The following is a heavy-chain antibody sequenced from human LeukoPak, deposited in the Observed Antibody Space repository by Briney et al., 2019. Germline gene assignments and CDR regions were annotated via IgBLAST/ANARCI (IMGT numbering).Heavy chain of an antibody. CDR2: ISGSGGST. Sequence: GGSLRLSCAASGFTFSSYAMSWVRQAPGKGLEWVSAISGSGGSTYYADSVKGRFTISRDNSKNTLYLQMNSLRAEDTAVYYCARDGGGSYYPGAFDIWGQGTMVTVSS. CDR3: ARDGGGSYYPGAFDI. CDR1: GFTFSSYA. J-gene: IGHJ3*02. V-gene: IGHV3-23*01. D-gene: IGHD1-26*01.